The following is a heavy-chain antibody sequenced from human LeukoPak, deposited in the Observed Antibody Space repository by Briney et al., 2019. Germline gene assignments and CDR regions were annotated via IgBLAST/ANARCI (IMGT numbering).Heavy chain of an antibody. CDR2: IKQDGSEE. CDR1: GFPFSNYW. Sequence: GSLSLSFAASGFPFSNYWMSWVRPAPGKGLEWVANIKQDGSEEYYVDSVKGRFTIFRDNAKNSLYLQMNSLRAEDTAVYYCARDRYSGSPNDFYFDFWGQGTLVTVSS. V-gene: IGHV3-7*01. J-gene: IGHJ4*02. CDR3: ARDRYSGSPNDFYFDF. D-gene: IGHD1-26*01.